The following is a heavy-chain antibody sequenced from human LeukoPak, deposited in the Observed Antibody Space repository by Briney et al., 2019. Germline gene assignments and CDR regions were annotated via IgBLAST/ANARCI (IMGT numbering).Heavy chain of an antibody. D-gene: IGHD5-12*01. CDR1: GFTLRSYD. V-gene: IGHV3-23*01. CDR3: AKEYSGYDFDY. CDR2: TSGSGVNS. J-gene: IGHJ4*02. Sequence: GGSLRLSCAASGFTLRSYDMSWVRQAPGKGLEWVAATSGSGVNSYYADSVRGRFTISRDNSQNMLYLQMDSLRAEDTALYYCAKEYSGYDFDYWGQGTLVTVSS.